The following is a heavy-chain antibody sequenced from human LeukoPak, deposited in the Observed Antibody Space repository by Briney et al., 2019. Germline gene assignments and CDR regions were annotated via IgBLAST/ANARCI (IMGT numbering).Heavy chain of an antibody. CDR1: GGTFSSYA. J-gene: IGHJ6*02. CDR3: ARSGATTLSPLDV. Sequence: ASVKVSCKASGGTFSSYAISWVRQAPGQGLEWMGWINPNTGDTSYTQKFQGRVTMSRDTSISTAYMELSGLKPDDTAVFHCARSGATTLSPLDVWGQGTTVAVSS. CDR2: INPNTGDT. V-gene: IGHV1-2*02. D-gene: IGHD1-1*01.